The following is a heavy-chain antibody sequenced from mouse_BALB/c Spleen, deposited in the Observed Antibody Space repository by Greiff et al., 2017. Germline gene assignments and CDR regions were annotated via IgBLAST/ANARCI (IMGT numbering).Heavy chain of an antibody. V-gene: IGHV2-6-4*01. CDR2: IWGGGST. CDR1: GFSLSRYS. CDR3: AAGGLRRAMDY. J-gene: IGHJ4*01. Sequence: LVESGPGLVAPSQSLSITCTVSGFSLSRYSVHWVRQPPGKGLDWLGMIWGGGSTDYNSALKSRLSISKDNSKSQVFLKMNSLQTDDTAMYYCAAGGLRRAMDYWGQGTSVTVSS. D-gene: IGHD2-2*01.